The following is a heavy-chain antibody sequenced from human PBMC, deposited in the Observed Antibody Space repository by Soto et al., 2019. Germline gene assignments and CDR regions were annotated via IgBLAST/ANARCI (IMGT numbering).Heavy chain of an antibody. CDR3: VKDDGGYPSTTPH. CDR1: GITISNYP. D-gene: IGHD3-22*01. CDR2: ISGSGDRT. Sequence: EVQLLESGGGLVQPGGSLRLSCAASGITISNYPMSWVRQAPGKGLDWVSGISGSGDRTYYADSAKGRFTISKDISRNSLSLQLYSLAVEDTAVYYCVKDDGGYPSTTPHWGQGTLVTVSS. J-gene: IGHJ4*02. V-gene: IGHV3-23*01.